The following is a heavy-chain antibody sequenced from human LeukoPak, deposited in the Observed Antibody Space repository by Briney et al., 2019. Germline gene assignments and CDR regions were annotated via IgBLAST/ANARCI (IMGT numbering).Heavy chain of an antibody. D-gene: IGHD6-19*01. CDR1: GFTFSSYW. J-gene: IGHJ4*02. CDR2: IKQDGSEK. Sequence: GGSLRPSCAASGFTFSSYWMSWVRQAPGKGLEWVANIKQDGSEKDYVDSVKGRFTISRDNAKNSLYLQMNSLRAEDTAVYYCERMDIAVAGIFDYWGQGTLVTVSS. V-gene: IGHV3-7*01. CDR3: ERMDIAVAGIFDY.